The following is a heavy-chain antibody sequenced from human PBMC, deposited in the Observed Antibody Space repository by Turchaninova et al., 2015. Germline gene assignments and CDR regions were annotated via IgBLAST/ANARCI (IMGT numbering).Heavy chain of an antibody. V-gene: IGHV5-51*01. CDR2: IYPGDSDT. CDR1: GYTFSNYW. J-gene: IGHJ4*02. D-gene: IGHD2-15*01. Sequence: EVQXXXSGXXVKEPGESXRXPXXXSGYTFSNYWIGWGRQMPGKGLEWMGVIYPGDSDTRYSPSFQGQVTISADKSIATAYLQWSTLETSDTAIYYCARHGCSGGSCYSGFDSWGQGSLVTVSS. CDR3: ARHGCSGGSCYSGFDS.